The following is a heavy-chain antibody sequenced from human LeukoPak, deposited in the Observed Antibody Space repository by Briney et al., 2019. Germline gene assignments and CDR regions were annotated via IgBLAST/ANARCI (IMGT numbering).Heavy chain of an antibody. CDR2: ISAYNGNT. D-gene: IGHD6-6*01. Sequence: ASVKVSCKASGYTFTSYGISWVRQAPGQGLEWMGWISAYNGNTNYAQKLQGRVTMTTDTSTSTAYMELRSLRSDDTAVYYCARRSLSSIAARHLDYWGQGTLVTVSS. V-gene: IGHV1-18*01. CDR3: ARRSLSSIAARHLDY. J-gene: IGHJ4*02. CDR1: GYTFTSYG.